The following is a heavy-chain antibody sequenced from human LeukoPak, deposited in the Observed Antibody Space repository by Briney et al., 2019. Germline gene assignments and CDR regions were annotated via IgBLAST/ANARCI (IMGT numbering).Heavy chain of an antibody. J-gene: IGHJ4*02. CDR2: ISGSGGST. Sequence: GGSLRLSSATPGFTFSSYAMSWVRQAPGKGLESVSAISGSGGSTYYADSVKGRFTISSDNAKNTTYLQMNNPRAEDTAVYYCAKDSNFDYWGQGTLVTVSS. CDR1: GFTFSSYA. V-gene: IGHV3-23*01. CDR3: AKDSNFDY.